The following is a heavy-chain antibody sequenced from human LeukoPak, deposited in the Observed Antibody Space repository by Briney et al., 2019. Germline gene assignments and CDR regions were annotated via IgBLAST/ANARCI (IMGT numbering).Heavy chain of an antibody. CDR2: FDPEDGET. CDR1: GYALTELS. Sequence: ASVKVSCKVSGYALTELSMHWVRQAPGKGLEWMGGFDPEDGETIYAQKFQGRVTMTEDTSTDTAYMELSSLRSEDTAVYYCVRYSSSFLDNWFDPWGQGTLVTVSS. V-gene: IGHV1-24*01. J-gene: IGHJ5*02. CDR3: VRYSSSFLDNWFDP. D-gene: IGHD6-13*01.